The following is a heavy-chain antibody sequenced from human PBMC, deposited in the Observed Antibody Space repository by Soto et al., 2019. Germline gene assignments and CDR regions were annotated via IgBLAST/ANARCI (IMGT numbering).Heavy chain of an antibody. CDR1: GFNFENYA. CDR2: ISWKSGQL. CDR3: AKDKSTGEYSYYRYMDV. J-gene: IGHJ6*03. V-gene: IGHV3-9*01. D-gene: IGHD4-17*01. Sequence: EVQLVESGGGLVQPDRPLRLSCEASGFNFENYAMHWVRQVPGKGLEWVSAISWKSGQLDYADSVRGRFTISRDNGKNSLYLEMNSLRPDDTALYFCAKDKSTGEYSYYRYMDVWGRGTTVIVSS.